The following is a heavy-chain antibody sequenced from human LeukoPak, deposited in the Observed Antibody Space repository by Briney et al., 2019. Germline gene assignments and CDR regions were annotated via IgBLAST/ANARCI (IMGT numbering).Heavy chain of an antibody. CDR3: ARQVYSSGWLFDY. CDR2: ISSSSSYI. V-gene: IGHV3-21*01. CDR1: GFTFSSYS. D-gene: IGHD6-19*01. J-gene: IGHJ4*02. Sequence: GGSLRLSCAASGFTFSSYSMNWVRQAPGKGLEWVSSISSSSSYIYYADLVKGRFTISRDNAKNSLYLQMNSLRAEDTAVYYCARQVYSSGWLFDYWGQGTLVTISS.